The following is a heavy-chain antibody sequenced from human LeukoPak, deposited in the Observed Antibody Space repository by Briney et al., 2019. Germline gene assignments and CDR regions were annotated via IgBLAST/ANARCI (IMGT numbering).Heavy chain of an antibody. D-gene: IGHD3-3*01. CDR3: AKDVWSGYYLADY. CDR2: ISPSDNTI. CDR1: GFTFSSYV. J-gene: IGHJ4*02. V-gene: IGHV3-48*03. Sequence: PGGSLRLSCETSGFTFSSYVMNWVRQAPGQGLEWISYISPSDNTIYYADSVKGRFTISRDNDKNSVYLQMSSLRVEDTAVYYCAKDVWSGYYLADYWGQGTLVAVSS.